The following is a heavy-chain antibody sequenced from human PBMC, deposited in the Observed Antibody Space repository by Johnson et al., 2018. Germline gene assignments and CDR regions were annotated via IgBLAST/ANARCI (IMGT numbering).Heavy chain of an antibody. CDR2: NIPVLNVT. V-gene: IGHV1-69*04. CDR3: ARAVGIATPDGSDS. J-gene: IGHJ4*02. Sequence: QVQLVQSGAEVKKPGSSVKVSCRTSGGSFSSHSISWVRQAPGQGLEWMGRNIPVLNVTNYAQKFQGRVPMTADKSTNPAYMEVSSLRSDDTAVYYCARAVGIATPDGSDSWGQGTLVIVSS. CDR1: GGSFSSHS. D-gene: IGHD2-15*01.